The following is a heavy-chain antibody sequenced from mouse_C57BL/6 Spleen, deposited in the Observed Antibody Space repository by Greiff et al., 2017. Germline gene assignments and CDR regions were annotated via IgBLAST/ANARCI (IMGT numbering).Heavy chain of an antibody. J-gene: IGHJ4*01. V-gene: IGHV5-12*01. CDR1: GFTFSDYY. CDR3: ARHSWDYAMDY. CDR2: ISNGGGST. Sequence: EVQLQESGGGLVQPGGSLKLSCAASGFTFSDYYMYWVRQTPEKRLEWVAYISNGGGSTYYPDTVKGRFTISRDNAKNTLYLQMSRLKSEDTAMYYCARHSWDYAMDYWGQGTSVTVSS. D-gene: IGHD1-1*01.